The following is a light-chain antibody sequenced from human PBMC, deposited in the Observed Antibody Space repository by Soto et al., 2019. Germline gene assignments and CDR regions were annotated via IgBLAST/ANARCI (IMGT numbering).Light chain of an antibody. V-gene: IGKV1-5*01. J-gene: IGKJ4*01. Sequence: DIQMTQSPSTLSGSVGDRVTITCRASQSVGSWLAWYQQKPGKAPKFLIYDASTLESGVPSRFSGSGSGTEFTLTISSLQPDDFATYYCQQYDNYPLTFGGGTKVDIK. CDR1: QSVGSW. CDR2: DAS. CDR3: QQYDNYPLT.